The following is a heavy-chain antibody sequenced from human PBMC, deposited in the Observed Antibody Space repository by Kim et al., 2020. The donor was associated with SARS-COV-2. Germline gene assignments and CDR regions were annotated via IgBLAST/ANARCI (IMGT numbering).Heavy chain of an antibody. D-gene: IGHD1-26*01. J-gene: IGHJ5*02. CDR2: TTGSGSAT. Sequence: GGSLRLSCVASGFTFSSHAMGWVRLAPGKGLEIVSATTGSGSATSYADSVKGRFSLSRDNSKNILFLRMNSLRAEDTARYFCVKDADILPTYLFDLWGPGTQVTVSS. V-gene: IGHV3-23*01. CDR3: VKDADILPTYLFDL. CDR1: GFTFSSHA.